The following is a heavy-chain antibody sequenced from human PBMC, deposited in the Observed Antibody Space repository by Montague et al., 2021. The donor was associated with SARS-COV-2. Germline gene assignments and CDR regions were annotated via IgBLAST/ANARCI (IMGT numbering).Heavy chain of an antibody. Sequence: SETLSLTCTVSGATISSDYWSWIRQSPGKGLEWIGYMSYSGSATXNSSLESRVAISRDTSKNQFSLTLIPATAADTAIYYCARTSDPSNFDSTGYYGAFDVWGQGTTVIVSS. D-gene: IGHD3-22*01. CDR2: MSYSGSA. V-gene: IGHV4-59*01. CDR3: ARTSDPSNFDSTGYYGAFDV. J-gene: IGHJ3*01. CDR1: GATISSDY.